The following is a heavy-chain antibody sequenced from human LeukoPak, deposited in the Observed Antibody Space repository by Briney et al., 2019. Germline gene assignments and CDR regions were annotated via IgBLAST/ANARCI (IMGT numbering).Heavy chain of an antibody. V-gene: IGHV4-30-2*01. CDR1: GGSISSGGYY. Sequence: SSETLSLTCTVSGGSISSGGYYWSWIRQPPGKGLERIGYIYHSGSTYYNPSLKSRVTISVDRSKNQFSLKLSSVTAADTAVYYCARRITIFGVVAHFDYWGQGTLATVSS. CDR2: IYHSGST. D-gene: IGHD3-3*01. CDR3: ARRITIFGVVAHFDY. J-gene: IGHJ4*02.